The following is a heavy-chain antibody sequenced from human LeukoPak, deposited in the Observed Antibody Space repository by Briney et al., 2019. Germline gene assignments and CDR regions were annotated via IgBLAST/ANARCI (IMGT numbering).Heavy chain of an antibody. CDR3: ARSLRGYSGYDPIDY. CDR2: INPNSGGT. V-gene: IGHV1-2*02. J-gene: IGHJ4*02. CDR1: GYTFTGYY. Sequence: ASAKASCKASGYTFTGYYMHWVRQAPGQGLEWMGWINPNSGGTNYAQKFQGRVTMTRDTSISTAYMELSRLRSDDTAVYYCARSLRGYSGYDPIDYWGQGTLVTVSA. D-gene: IGHD5-12*01.